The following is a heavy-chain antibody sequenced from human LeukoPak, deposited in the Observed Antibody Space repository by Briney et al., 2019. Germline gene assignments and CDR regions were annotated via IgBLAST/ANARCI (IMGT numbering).Heavy chain of an antibody. J-gene: IGHJ4*02. Sequence: SETLSLSCTVSGVSISTSNSYWGWIRQPPGKGLEWIGSMYYTGNTYYNASLKSRVTISIDTSKNQISLRLTSVTATDTAMYYCARQTGSGLFTLPGGQGTLVTVSS. CDR3: ARQTGSGLFTLP. D-gene: IGHD3/OR15-3a*01. CDR2: MYYTGNT. V-gene: IGHV4-39*01. CDR1: GVSISTSNSY.